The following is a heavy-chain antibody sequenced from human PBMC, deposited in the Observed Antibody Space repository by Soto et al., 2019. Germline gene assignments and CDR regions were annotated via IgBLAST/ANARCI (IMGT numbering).Heavy chain of an antibody. J-gene: IGHJ6*02. CDR2: ISGSGGST. Sequence: GGSLRLSCAASGFTFSSYAMSWVRRAPGKGLEWVSAISGSGGSTYYADSVKGRFTISRDNSKNTLYLQMNSLRAEDTAVYYCAKRGGEPLYYYYYGMDVWGQGTTVTVSS. V-gene: IGHV3-23*01. CDR3: AKRGGEPLYYYYYGMDV. CDR1: GFTFSSYA. D-gene: IGHD3-16*01.